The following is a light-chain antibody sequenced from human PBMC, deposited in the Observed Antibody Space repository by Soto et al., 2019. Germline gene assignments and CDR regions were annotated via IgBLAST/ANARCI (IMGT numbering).Light chain of an antibody. CDR1: SSDVGDYNY. J-gene: IGLJ2*01. CDR3: SSSITNNIVV. Sequence: QSALTQPASVSGSPGQSITISCTGTSSDVGDYNYVSWYQQHPGKAPKLIVYEVSHRLSGVSDRFSGSKSGLTASLTISGLQDDDEADYYCSSSITNNIVVFGGGTKVTVL. V-gene: IGLV2-14*01. CDR2: EVS.